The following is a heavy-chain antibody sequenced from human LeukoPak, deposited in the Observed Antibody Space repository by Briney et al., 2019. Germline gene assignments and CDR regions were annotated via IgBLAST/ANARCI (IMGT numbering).Heavy chain of an antibody. CDR2: IYTSGST. CDR3: ARDREYYDFWSGNRILDY. D-gene: IGHD3-3*01. CDR1: GYSISSGYY. V-gene: IGHV4-4*07. Sequence: SETLSLTCTVSGYSISSGYYWGWIRQPAGKGLEWIGRIYTSGSTNYNPSLKSRVTMSVDTSKNQFSLKLSSVTAADTAVYYCARDREYYDFWSGNRILDYRGQXTLVTVSS. J-gene: IGHJ4*02.